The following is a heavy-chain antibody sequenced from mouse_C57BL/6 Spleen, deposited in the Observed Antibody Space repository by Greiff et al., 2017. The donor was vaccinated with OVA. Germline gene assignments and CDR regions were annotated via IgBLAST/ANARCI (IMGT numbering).Heavy chain of an antibody. D-gene: IGHD1-1*01. V-gene: IGHV5-6*01. J-gene: IGHJ2*01. CDR1: GFTFSSYG. CDR2: ISSGGSYT. CDR3: ARNSDYYGSSDGYFDD. Sequence: EVQVVESGGDLVKPGGSLKLSCAASGFTFSSYGMSWVRQTPDKRLEWVATISSGGSYTYYPDSVKGRFTISRDNAKNTLYLQMSSRKSEDTAMEYGARNSDYYGSSDGYFDDWGQGTTLTVSS.